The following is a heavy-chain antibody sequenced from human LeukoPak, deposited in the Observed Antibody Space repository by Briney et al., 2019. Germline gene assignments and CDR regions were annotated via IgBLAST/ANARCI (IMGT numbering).Heavy chain of an antibody. CDR1: GFSFSSYA. CDR2: ISYDGSNK. Sequence: RGCLRLSCAASGFSFSSYAMRWVRAGPGGRLGWVAVISYDGSNKYYADSVKGRFTISRDNSKNTLYLQMNSLRAEDTAVYDCAIKGYYDGSGYYMYYFDHWGQGTLVTVSS. CDR3: AIKGYYDGSGYYMYYFDH. D-gene: IGHD3-22*01. J-gene: IGHJ4*02. V-gene: IGHV3-30-3*02.